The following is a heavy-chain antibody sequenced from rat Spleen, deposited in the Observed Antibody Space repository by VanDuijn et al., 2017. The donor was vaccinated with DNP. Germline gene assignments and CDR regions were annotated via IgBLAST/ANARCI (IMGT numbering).Heavy chain of an antibody. J-gene: IGHJ2*01. CDR2: VSGGGIT. V-gene: IGHV2-6*01. Sequence: QVQLKESGPGLVQPSQTLSLTCTVSGFSLTRYAVAWVRQPPGKGLEWIAAVSGGGITYYKSVIRSQLSISRDTSKSQVFLIMNSLQTEDTAVYFGARSDYSDDGFYYGYFDYWGQGVMVTVSS. CDR3: ARSDYSDDGFYYGYFDY. D-gene: IGHD1-12*02. CDR1: GFSLTRYA.